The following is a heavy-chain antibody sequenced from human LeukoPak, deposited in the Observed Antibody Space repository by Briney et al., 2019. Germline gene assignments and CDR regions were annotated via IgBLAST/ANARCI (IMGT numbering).Heavy chain of an antibody. CDR1: GYSISSGYY. J-gene: IGHJ6*03. CDR2: IYHSGST. Sequence: SETLSLTCAVSGYSISSGYYWGWIRQPPGKGLEWIGSIYHSGSTYYNPSLKSRVTISVETSKNQFSLKLSSVTAADTAVYYCARRGGSYSYYYMDVWGKGTTVTVSS. V-gene: IGHV4-38-2*01. CDR3: ARRGGSYSYYYMDV. D-gene: IGHD1-26*01.